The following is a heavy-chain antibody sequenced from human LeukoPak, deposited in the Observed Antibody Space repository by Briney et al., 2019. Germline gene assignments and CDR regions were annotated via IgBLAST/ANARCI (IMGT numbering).Heavy chain of an antibody. CDR1: GFTFDDYA. CDR2: ISWNSGTI. CDR3: ARDLYGSGRYQRDY. J-gene: IGHJ4*02. Sequence: SLRLSCAASGFTFDDYAMHWVRQAPGKGLEWVSGISWNSGTIGYADSVKGRFTISRDNAKNSLFLQMNSLRAEDTAVYYCARDLYGSGRYQRDYWGQGTLVTVSS. V-gene: IGHV3-9*01. D-gene: IGHD3-10*01.